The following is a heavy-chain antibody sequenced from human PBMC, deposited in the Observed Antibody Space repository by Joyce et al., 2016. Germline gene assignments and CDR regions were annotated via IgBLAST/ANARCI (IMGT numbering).Heavy chain of an antibody. J-gene: IGHJ4*02. CDR3: AKEGLRCSGGSCYYY. Sequence: QVQLVQSGAEVKKPGSSAKVSCKASGGTFSSYAINWVRPAPGQGLEWMGRIIPTSGTAKDAQKFQGRVTINADESTRTVYMEVNSLRSEDTAVYYCAKEGLRCSGGSCYYYWGQGTLVTVSS. V-gene: IGHV1-69*18. D-gene: IGHD2-15*01. CDR1: GGTFSSYA. CDR2: IIPTSGTA.